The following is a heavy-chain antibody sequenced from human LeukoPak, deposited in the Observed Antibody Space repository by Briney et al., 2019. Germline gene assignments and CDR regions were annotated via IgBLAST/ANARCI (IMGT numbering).Heavy chain of an antibody. J-gene: IGHJ6*02. D-gene: IGHD6-13*01. CDR1: GGSTSSYY. CDR2: IYYSGST. V-gene: IGHV4-59*01. CDR3: AAIAAARPYYYYGMDV. Sequence: SETLSLTCTVSGGSTSSYYWSWIRQPPGKGLEWIGYIYYSGSTNYNPSLKSRVTISVDTSKNQFSLKLSSVTAADTAVYYCAAIAAARPYYYYGMDVWGQGTTVTVSS.